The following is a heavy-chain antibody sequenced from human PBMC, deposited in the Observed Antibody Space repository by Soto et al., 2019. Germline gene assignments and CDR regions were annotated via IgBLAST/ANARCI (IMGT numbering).Heavy chain of an antibody. CDR2: INHSGST. D-gene: IGHD3-16*02. Sequence: PPETLSLTCAVYGGSFSGYYWSWIRQPPGKGLEWIGEINHSGSTNYNPSLKSRVTISVDTSKNQFSLKLSSVTAADTAVYYCAREFLYYDYVWGSYRLAQIDYWGQGTLVTVSS. CDR1: GGSFSGYY. CDR3: AREFLYYDYVWGSYRLAQIDY. J-gene: IGHJ4*02. V-gene: IGHV4-34*01.